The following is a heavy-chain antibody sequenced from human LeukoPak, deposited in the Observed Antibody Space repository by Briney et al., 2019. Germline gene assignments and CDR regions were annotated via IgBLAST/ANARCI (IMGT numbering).Heavy chain of an antibody. V-gene: IGHV1-69*13. J-gene: IGHJ4*02. CDR1: GGTFSSYA. CDR2: IIPIFGTA. D-gene: IGHD5-24*01. CDR3: AREIDRDDYNRFFDY. Sequence: SVKVSCKASGGTFSSYAISWVRQAPGQGLEWMGGIIPIFGTANYAQKFQGRVTITADESTSTAYMELSSLRSEDTALYYCAREIDRDDYNRFFDYWGQGTLVTVSS.